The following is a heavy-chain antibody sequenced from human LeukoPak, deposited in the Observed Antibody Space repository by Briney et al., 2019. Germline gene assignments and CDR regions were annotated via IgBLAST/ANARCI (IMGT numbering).Heavy chain of an antibody. CDR3: ARGVDSGSYYVMDY. J-gene: IGHJ4*02. D-gene: IGHD1-26*01. Sequence: VASVTVSCKASGYTFTIYGISWVRQAPGQGLEWMGWISAYNGNTNYAQKLQGRVTMTTDTSTSTAYMELRSLRSDDTAVYYCARGVDSGSYYVMDYWGQGTLVTVSS. CDR2: ISAYNGNT. CDR1: GYTFTIYG. V-gene: IGHV1-18*01.